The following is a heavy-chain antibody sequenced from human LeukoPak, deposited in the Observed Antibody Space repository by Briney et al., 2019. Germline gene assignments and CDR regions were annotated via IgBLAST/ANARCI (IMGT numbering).Heavy chain of an antibody. V-gene: IGHV3-23*01. CDR3: AKGPDYYDSSGYPD. Sequence: GGSLRLSCAASGFTFSSYAMSWVRQAPGKGLEWVSAISGSGGSTYYADSVKGRFTISRDNSKNTLNLQMNSLRAEDTAVYYCAKGPDYYDSSGYPDWGQGTLVTVSS. CDR2: ISGSGGST. J-gene: IGHJ4*02. CDR1: GFTFSSYA. D-gene: IGHD3-22*01.